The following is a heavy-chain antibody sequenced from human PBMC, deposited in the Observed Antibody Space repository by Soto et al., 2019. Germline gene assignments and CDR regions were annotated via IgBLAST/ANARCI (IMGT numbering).Heavy chain of an antibody. J-gene: IGHJ4*02. CDR2: ISRSSSYI. CDR1: GFTFSSYS. CDR3: ASIAAPRDY. D-gene: IGHD6-6*01. V-gene: IGHV3-21*01. Sequence: EVQLVESGGGLVKPGGSLRLSCAASGFTFSSYSMNWVRQAPGKGLEWVSSISRSSSYIYYADSVKGRFTISRDNAKNSLYLQMNSLRAEDTAVYYCASIAAPRDYWGQGTLVTVSS.